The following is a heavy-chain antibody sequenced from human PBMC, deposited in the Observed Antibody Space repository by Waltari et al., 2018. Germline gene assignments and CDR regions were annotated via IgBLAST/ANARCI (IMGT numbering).Heavy chain of an antibody. J-gene: IGHJ2*01. Sequence: QVQLVQSGAEVKKPGSSVKVSCKASGGTFSSYSIIWVRQAPGQGLEWMGGVTPYFGSPNYARKFRGRVTISAEESTTTAYMELSSLRSEDTALYYCARSGESGWYFDLWGRGTLVTVSS. CDR3: ARSGESGWYFDL. D-gene: IGHD3-10*01. CDR2: VTPYFGSP. V-gene: IGHV1-69*12. CDR1: GGTFSSYS.